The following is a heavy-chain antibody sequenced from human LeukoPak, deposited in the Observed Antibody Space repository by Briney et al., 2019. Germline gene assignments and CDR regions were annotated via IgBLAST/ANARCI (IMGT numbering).Heavy chain of an antibody. Sequence: SGTLSLTCAVSGGSISSSNWWSWVRQPPGKGLEWIGEIYHSGSTNYNPSLKSRVTISVDKSKNRFSLKLSSVTAADTAVYYCARDRLTYYYDSSGYYHAHYYYMDVWGKGTTVTVSS. V-gene: IGHV4-4*02. J-gene: IGHJ6*03. CDR2: IYHSGST. CDR1: GGSISSSNW. CDR3: ARDRLTYYYDSSGYYHAHYYYMDV. D-gene: IGHD3-22*01.